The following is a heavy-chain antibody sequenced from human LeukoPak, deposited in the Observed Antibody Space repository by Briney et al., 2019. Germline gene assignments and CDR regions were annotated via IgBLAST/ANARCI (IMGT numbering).Heavy chain of an antibody. Sequence: GGSLRLSCAASGLTFSNYAMSWVRKAPGKGLEWVSGISESGGSTYYADSVKGRFTISRDNSKETLFLQMKSLRDEDTAVYYCAKAVSSGFNGDYWGQGTLATVSS. CDR3: AKAVSSGFNGDY. V-gene: IGHV3-23*01. CDR1: GLTFSNYA. J-gene: IGHJ4*02. D-gene: IGHD3-22*01. CDR2: ISESGGST.